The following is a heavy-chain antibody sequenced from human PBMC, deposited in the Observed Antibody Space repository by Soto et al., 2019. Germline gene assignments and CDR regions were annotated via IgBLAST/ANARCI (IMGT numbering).Heavy chain of an antibody. Sequence: EVQLLEYGGGLVQPGGSLRLSCAASGFSFSNYAMSWVRQAPDKGLEWVSGISAGGGRTHYADSVRGRFTISRDNSKNTLYLQMNSLRAEDAAVYYCATGSSDVIIVPGGDTWGQGTLVTVAS. CDR3: ATGSSDVIIVPGGDT. CDR2: ISAGGGRT. J-gene: IGHJ5*02. D-gene: IGHD2-2*01. V-gene: IGHV3-23*01. CDR1: GFSFSNYA.